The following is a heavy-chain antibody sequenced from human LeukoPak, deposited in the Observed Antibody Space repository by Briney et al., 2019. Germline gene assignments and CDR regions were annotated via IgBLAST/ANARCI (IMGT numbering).Heavy chain of an antibody. CDR2: IYSSGST. V-gene: IGHV4-59*01. D-gene: IGHD2-21*02. J-gene: IGHJ4*02. CDR1: GGSISSYY. Sequence: SETLSLTCTVSGGSISSYYWSWIRQPPGKGLEWIGYIYSSGSTNYNPSLKSRVTISVDTSKNQFSLKLSSVTAADTAVYYCARVHCSSGDCLSFDYWGQGTLVTVSS. CDR3: ARVHCSSGDCLSFDY.